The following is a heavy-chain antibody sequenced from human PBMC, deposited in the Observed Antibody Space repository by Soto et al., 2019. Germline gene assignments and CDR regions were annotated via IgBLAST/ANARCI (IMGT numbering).Heavy chain of an antibody. CDR3: AIYCGSISCRIILSDN. V-gene: IGHV3-7*01. CDR2: IKQDGSEK. CDR1: GFTFSWFW. Sequence: LRLSCAASGFTFSWFWMTWVRQAPGKGLEWVANIKQDGSEKYYVDSVEGRFTISRDNAKSSLYLQMNSLRAEDTAMYYCAIYCGSISCRIILSDNWGPGPLVTV. D-gene: IGHD2-2*01. J-gene: IGHJ4*02.